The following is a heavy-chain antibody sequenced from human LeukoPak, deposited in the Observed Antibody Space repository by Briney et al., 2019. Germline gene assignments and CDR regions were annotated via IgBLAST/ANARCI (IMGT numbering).Heavy chain of an antibody. CDR2: ISSSSTTI. V-gene: IGHV3-48*02. D-gene: IGHD3-3*01. CDR1: GFTFSSYS. Sequence: PVGSLRLSCAASGFTFSSYSMNWVRQAPGKGPEWISYISSSSTTIYYADSVKGRFTISRDNARNSLSLQMNSLRDEDTAVYYCARFLGDILTDGFDVWGQGTMVTVS. J-gene: IGHJ3*01. CDR3: ARFLGDILTDGFDV.